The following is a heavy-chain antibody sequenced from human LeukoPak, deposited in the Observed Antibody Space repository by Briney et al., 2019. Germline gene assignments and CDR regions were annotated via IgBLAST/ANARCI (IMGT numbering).Heavy chain of an antibody. CDR2: IYTSGST. V-gene: IGHV4-61*02. J-gene: IGHJ4*02. CDR3: ARGVREAASDY. Sequence: SETLSLTCTVSGGSISSGSYYWSWIRQPAGKGLEWIGRIYTSGSTNYNPSLKSRVTISVDTSKNQFSLKLSSVTAADTAVYYCARGVREAASDYWGQGTLVTVSS. CDR1: GGSISSGSYY. D-gene: IGHD6-13*01.